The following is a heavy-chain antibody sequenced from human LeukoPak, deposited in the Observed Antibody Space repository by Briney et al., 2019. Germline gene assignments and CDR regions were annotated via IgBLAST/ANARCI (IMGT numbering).Heavy chain of an antibody. CDR1: GGSFSGYY. J-gene: IGHJ5*02. CDR3: ARLPRPIQLWSKDRIDP. Sequence: SETLSLTCAVYGGSFSGYYWSWIRQPPGKGLEWIGEINHSGSTNYNPSLKSRVTISVDTSKNQFSLKLSSVTAADTAVYYCARLPRPIQLWSKDRIDPWGQGTLVTVSS. V-gene: IGHV4-34*01. D-gene: IGHD5-18*01. CDR2: INHSGST.